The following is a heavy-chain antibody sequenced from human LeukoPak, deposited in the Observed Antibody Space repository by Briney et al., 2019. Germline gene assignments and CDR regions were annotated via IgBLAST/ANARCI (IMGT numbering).Heavy chain of an antibody. D-gene: IGHD3-10*01. Sequence: PSETLSLTCTVSGGSISSYYWSWIRQPAGKGLEWIGRIYTSGSTNYNPSLKSRVTMSVDTSKNQFSLKLSSVTAAGTAVYYCAREFTMVRGVITYFDYWGQGTLVTVSS. CDR1: GGSISSYY. CDR2: IYTSGST. CDR3: AREFTMVRGVITYFDY. V-gene: IGHV4-4*07. J-gene: IGHJ4*02.